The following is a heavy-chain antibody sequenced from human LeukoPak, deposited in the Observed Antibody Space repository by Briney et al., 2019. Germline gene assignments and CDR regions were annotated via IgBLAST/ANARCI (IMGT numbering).Heavy chain of an antibody. D-gene: IGHD2-21*01. J-gene: IGHJ4*02. CDR1: GFTLSSYG. Sequence: GGSLRLSCAASGFTLSSYGMHWVRQAPGKGLEWVAVIWYDGNNKYYADSVKGRFTISRDNSKNTLYLQMSSLRAEDTAVYYCAKEFNRGLPDYWGQGTLVTVPS. V-gene: IGHV3-30*02. CDR2: IWYDGNNK. CDR3: AKEFNRGLPDY.